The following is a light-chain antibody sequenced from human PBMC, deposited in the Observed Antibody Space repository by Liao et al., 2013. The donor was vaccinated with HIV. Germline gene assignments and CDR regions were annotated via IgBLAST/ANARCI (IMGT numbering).Light chain of an antibody. CDR2: YNS. J-gene: IGLJ1*01. V-gene: IGLV3-21*04. CDR3: QVWDSSRDHHV. CDR1: NIGSKS. Sequence: SYVLTQPPSVSVAPGQTATITCGGNNIGSKSVHWYQQRPGQAPVLVIYYNSDRPSGIPERFSGSNSGNTATLTISRVEAGDEADYYCQVWDSSRDHHVFGTATKVTVL.